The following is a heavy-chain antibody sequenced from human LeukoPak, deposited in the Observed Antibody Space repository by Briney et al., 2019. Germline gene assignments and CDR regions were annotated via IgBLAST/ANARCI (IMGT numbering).Heavy chain of an antibody. V-gene: IGHV3-7*04. Sequence: GGSLRLSCVASGFTFSSYWMSWVRQAPGKGLEWVANIKQDGSEKHYVDSVKGRFTISRDNAKNSLYLQMNSLGAEDTAVYYCARGSGYCVYWGQGTLVTVSS. D-gene: IGHD3-22*01. CDR2: IKQDGSEK. CDR3: ARGSGYCVY. J-gene: IGHJ4*02. CDR1: GFTFSSYW.